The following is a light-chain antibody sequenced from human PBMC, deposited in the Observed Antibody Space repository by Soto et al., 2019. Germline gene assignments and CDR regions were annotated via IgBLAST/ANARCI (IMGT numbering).Light chain of an antibody. CDR3: QQIYSTPPYT. V-gene: IGKV4-1*01. Sequence: DIVMTQSPDSLAVSLGERATINCKSSQSVLYSSNNKNYLAWYQQKPGQPPKLLIYWASTRESGVPDRFSGRGFGTDFTPTLNSLQAEDGAVYYCQQIYSTPPYTFGQGTKLGIK. J-gene: IGKJ2*01. CDR2: WAS. CDR1: QSVLYSSNNKNY.